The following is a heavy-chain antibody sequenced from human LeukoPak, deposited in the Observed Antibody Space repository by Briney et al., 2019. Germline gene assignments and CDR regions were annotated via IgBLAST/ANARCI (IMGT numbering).Heavy chain of an antibody. CDR2: INPTSGAT. Sequence: GASVKVSCKASGYTFTDYYMHWVRQAPGQGLDWVGWINPTSGATNYAQKFQGRVTMTRDTSNNTSYMELSRLRSDDTAVYYCAREFRTTTWPFDAFDLWGQGTMVTVSS. CDR3: AREFRTTTWPFDAFDL. V-gene: IGHV1-2*02. J-gene: IGHJ3*01. D-gene: IGHD1/OR15-1a*01. CDR1: GYTFTDYY.